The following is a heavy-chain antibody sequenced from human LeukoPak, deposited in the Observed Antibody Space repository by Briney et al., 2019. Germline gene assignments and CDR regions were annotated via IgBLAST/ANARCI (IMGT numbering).Heavy chain of an antibody. V-gene: IGHV3-21*04. J-gene: IGHJ4*02. CDR1: GFTFGSYS. Sequence: GGSLRLSCAASGFTFGSYSMNWVRQAPGKGLEWVSSISSSSSYIYYANSVKGRFTISRDNAKNSLYLQMNSLRAEDTAVYYCASQYSSSWSFDYWGQGTLVTVSS. CDR3: ASQYSSSWSFDY. D-gene: IGHD6-13*01. CDR2: ISSSSSYI.